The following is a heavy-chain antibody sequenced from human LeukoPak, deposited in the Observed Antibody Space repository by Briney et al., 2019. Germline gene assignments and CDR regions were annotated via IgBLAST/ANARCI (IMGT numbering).Heavy chain of an antibody. CDR1: GYTFTSYG. D-gene: IGHD3-22*01. Sequence: RWASVKVSCKASGYTFTSYGISWVRQAPGQGLEWMGWISGYNGNTHYAEKLQGRVTMTTDTSTSTSYMELRSLRSDDTAVYYCARDLKDYDGSGYYLYWGQGTLVTVSS. V-gene: IGHV1-18*01. CDR2: ISGYNGNT. CDR3: ARDLKDYDGSGYYLY. J-gene: IGHJ4*02.